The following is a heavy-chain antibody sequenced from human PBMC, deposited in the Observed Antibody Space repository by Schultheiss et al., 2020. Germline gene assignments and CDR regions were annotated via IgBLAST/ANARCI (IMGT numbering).Heavy chain of an antibody. CDR3: AKDMAARQSGVDS. CDR2: NSWNSGSI. Sequence: SLKISCAASGFTFDDYAMHWVRQAPGKGLAWVSGNSWNSGSIGYADSVKGRFTISRDNAKNSLYLQMNSLRAEDTALYYCAKDMAARQSGVDSWGQGTLGIVAS. J-gene: IGHJ4*02. V-gene: IGHV3-9*01. D-gene: IGHD6-6*01. CDR1: GFTFDDYA.